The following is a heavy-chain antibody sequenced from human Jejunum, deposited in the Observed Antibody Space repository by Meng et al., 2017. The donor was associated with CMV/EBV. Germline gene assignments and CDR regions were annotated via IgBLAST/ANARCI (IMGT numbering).Heavy chain of an antibody. J-gene: IGHJ4*02. CDR3: AREGTNSYYFDY. Sequence: CGVSGDSVSSGDSYWSWIRQPPGKGLEWIGYIYESGSTSYNPSLESRVTISVDTSKNQFSLKVMSVTAADTAVYYCAREGTNSYYFDYWGQGTLVTVSS. D-gene: IGHD1-14*01. CDR2: IYESGST. CDR1: GDSVSSGDSY. V-gene: IGHV4-30-4*01.